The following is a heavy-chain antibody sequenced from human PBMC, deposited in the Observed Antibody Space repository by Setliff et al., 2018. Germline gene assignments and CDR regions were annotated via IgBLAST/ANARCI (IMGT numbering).Heavy chain of an antibody. J-gene: IGHJ4*02. D-gene: IGHD6-19*01. CDR3: ARDQFSSGWYGAPESYFDR. Sequence: PSETLSLTCTVSGDSISSYYWSWIRQAPGKGLEWIGYIQKSGTTKYNPSFGSRLSMSVDTSKNQFSLKLTYVTAVDTAVYYCARDQFSSGWYGAPESYFDRWGQGILVTVS. CDR2: IQKSGTT. V-gene: IGHV4-59*01. CDR1: GDSISSYY.